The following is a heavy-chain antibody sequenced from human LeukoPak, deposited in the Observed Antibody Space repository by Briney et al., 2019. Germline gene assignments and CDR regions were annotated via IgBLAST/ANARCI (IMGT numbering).Heavy chain of an antibody. CDR2: ISYDGSNK. CDR1: GFTFSSYA. D-gene: IGHD2-21*02. V-gene: IGHV3-30*04. Sequence: GGSLRLSCAASGFTFSSYAMHWVRQAPGKGLEWVAVISYDGSNKYYADPVKGRFTISRDNSKNTLYLQMNSLRAEDTAVYYCARDPLPYCGGDCHNWSDPWGQGTLVTVSS. CDR3: ARDPLPYCGGDCHNWSDP. J-gene: IGHJ5*02.